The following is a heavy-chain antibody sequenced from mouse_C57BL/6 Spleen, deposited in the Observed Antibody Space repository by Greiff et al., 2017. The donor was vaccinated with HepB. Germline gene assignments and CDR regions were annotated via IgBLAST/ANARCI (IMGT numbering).Heavy chain of an antibody. V-gene: IGHV1-82*01. CDR2: IYPGDGDT. D-gene: IGHD2-4*01. J-gene: IGHJ1*03. CDR1: GYAFSSSW. CDR3: ARSDYDGGYFDG. Sequence: QVQLQQSGPELVKPGASVKISCKASGYAFSSSWMNWVKQRPGKGLEWIGRIYPGDGDTNYNGKFKGKATLTADKPSSTAYMQLSSLTSEDSAVYFCARSDYDGGYFDGWGTGTTVTVSS.